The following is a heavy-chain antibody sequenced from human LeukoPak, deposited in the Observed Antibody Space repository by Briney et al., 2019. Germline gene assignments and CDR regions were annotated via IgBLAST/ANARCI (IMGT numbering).Heavy chain of an antibody. CDR2: IYYSGST. D-gene: IGHD3-22*01. Sequence: PSQTLSLTCTVSGGSISSGDYYWSWIRQPPGKGLEWIGYIYYSGSTYYNPSLKSRVTISVDTSKNQFSLKLSSVTAADTAVYYCARGYYDSSGYPRTDDYYFDYWGQGTLVTVSS. J-gene: IGHJ4*02. V-gene: IGHV4-30-4*08. CDR1: GGSISSGDYY. CDR3: ARGYYDSSGYPRTDDYYFDY.